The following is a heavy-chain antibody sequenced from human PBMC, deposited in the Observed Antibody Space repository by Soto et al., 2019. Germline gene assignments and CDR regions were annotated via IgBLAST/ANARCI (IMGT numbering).Heavy chain of an antibody. D-gene: IGHD3-10*01. CDR3: GRDWVWFGAHPIDN. J-gene: IGHJ4*02. CDR1: GFTFSNYG. CDR2: ISYDGSIE. V-gene: IGHV3-30*03. Sequence: QVQLVESGGGVVQPGRSLRLSCAASGFTFSNYGMHWVRQAPGKGLDWVAVISYDGSIEYYSESVKGRFTMSRDNSENPVYLQMNSLRTEGTAVYFCGRDWVWFGAHPIDNWGQGTLVTVSS.